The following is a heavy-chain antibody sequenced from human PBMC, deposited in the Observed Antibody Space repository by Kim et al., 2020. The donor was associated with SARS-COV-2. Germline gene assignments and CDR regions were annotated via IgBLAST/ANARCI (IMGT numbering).Heavy chain of an antibody. CDR1: GFTFSSYA. CDR3: AKDIPRRPYDYGDYVAYPPVLQFDY. V-gene: IGHV3-23*01. Sequence: GGSLRLSCAASGFTFSSYAMSWVRQAPGKGLEWVSAISGSGGSTYYADSVKGRFTISRDNSKNTLYLQMNSLRAEDTAVYYCAKDIPRRPYDYGDYVAYPPVLQFDYWGQGTLVTVSS. CDR2: ISGSGGST. J-gene: IGHJ4*02. D-gene: IGHD4-17*01.